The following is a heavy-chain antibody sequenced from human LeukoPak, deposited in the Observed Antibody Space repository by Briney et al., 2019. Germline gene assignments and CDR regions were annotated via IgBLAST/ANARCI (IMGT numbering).Heavy chain of an antibody. CDR3: ASEENWFDP. CDR1: GGTFSSYA. Sequence: SVKVSCKASGGTFSSYAISWVRQAHGQGLEWMARIIPIFGTTNYAQKLQGRVTITTDESTSTAYMELSSLRFEDTAVYYCASEENWFDPWGQGTLVTVSS. CDR2: IIPIFGTT. V-gene: IGHV1-69*05. J-gene: IGHJ5*02.